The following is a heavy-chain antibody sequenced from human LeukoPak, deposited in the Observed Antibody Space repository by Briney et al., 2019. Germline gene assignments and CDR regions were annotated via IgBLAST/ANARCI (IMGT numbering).Heavy chain of an antibody. CDR3: ARRYCSSTSCYYFDY. CDR2: ISTYNGNT. J-gene: IGHJ4*02. D-gene: IGHD2-2*01. Sequence: ASVKVSCKASGYTFTNHGISWVRQAPGQGLEWMGWISTYNGNTNYAQKLQGRVTMTRDTSITTAYMELSRLKSDDTAVYYCARRYCSSTSCYYFDYWGQGTLVTVSS. V-gene: IGHV1-18*01. CDR1: GYTFTNHG.